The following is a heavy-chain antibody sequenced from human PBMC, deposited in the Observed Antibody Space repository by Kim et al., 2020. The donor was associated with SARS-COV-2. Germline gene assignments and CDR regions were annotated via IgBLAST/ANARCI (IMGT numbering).Heavy chain of an antibody. V-gene: IGHV1-69*13. CDR1: GGTFSSYA. CDR3: ARDLDESSGYYQSPFDY. CDR2: IIPIFGTA. D-gene: IGHD3-22*01. Sequence: SVKVSCKASGGTFSSYAISWVRQAPGQGLEWMGGIIPIFGTANYAQKFQGRVTITADESTSTAYMELSSLRSEDTAVYYCARDLDESSGYYQSPFDYWGQGTLVTVSS. J-gene: IGHJ4*02.